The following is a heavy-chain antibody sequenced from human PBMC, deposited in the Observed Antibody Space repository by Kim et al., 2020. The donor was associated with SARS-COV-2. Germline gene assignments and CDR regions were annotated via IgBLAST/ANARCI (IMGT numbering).Heavy chain of an antibody. D-gene: IGHD3-16*02. CDR3: ARVELPALRLRLGELSPMDV. J-gene: IGHJ6*02. CDR2: INPNSGGT. V-gene: IGHV1-2*06. Sequence: ASVKVSCKASGYTFTGYYMHWVRQAPGQGLEWMGRINPNSGGTNYAQKFQGRVTMTRDTSISTAYMELSRLRSDDTAVYYCARVELPALRLRLGELSPMDVWGQGTTVTVSS. CDR1: GYTFTGYY.